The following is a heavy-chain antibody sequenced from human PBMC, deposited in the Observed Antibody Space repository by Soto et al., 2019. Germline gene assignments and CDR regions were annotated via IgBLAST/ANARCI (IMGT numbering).Heavy chain of an antibody. D-gene: IGHD2-2*01. Sequence: ASVKVSCKASGNTFTNFGVTWVRQAPGQGLEWMGWISAYTDDPNYAQKFQGRVTMTIDTSTSTAYLDLRSLTSDDTAVYYCARVIPGAEAWFDPWGEGTLVTVSS. CDR1: GNTFTNFG. J-gene: IGHJ5*02. CDR2: ISAYTDDP. V-gene: IGHV1-18*01. CDR3: ARVIPGAEAWFDP.